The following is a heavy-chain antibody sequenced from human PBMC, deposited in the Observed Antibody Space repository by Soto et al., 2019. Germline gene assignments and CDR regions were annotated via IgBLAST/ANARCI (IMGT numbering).Heavy chain of an antibody. Sequence: GGSLRLSCAASGFTFSSYGMHWVRQAPGKGLEWVAVISYDGSNKYYADSVKGRFTISRDNSKNTLYLQMNSLRAEDTAVYYCAKVPLAVPYDFWSGYSYDYYMDVWGKGTTVTVSS. V-gene: IGHV3-30*18. D-gene: IGHD3-3*01. CDR3: AKVPLAVPYDFWSGYSYDYYMDV. J-gene: IGHJ6*03. CDR1: GFTFSSYG. CDR2: ISYDGSNK.